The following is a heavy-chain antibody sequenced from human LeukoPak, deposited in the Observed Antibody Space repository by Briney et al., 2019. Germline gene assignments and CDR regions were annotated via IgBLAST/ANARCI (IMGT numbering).Heavy chain of an antibody. J-gene: IGHJ5*02. D-gene: IGHD6-13*01. CDR3: ARPSSRGDLVDP. CDR2: MNPNSGNT. V-gene: IGHV1-8*01. CDR1: GYTFTSYD. Sequence: ASVKVSCKASGYTFTSYDINWVRQATGQGLEWMGWMNPNSGNTGYAQKFQGRVNMPRNTSISTAYMELSSLRSEDTAVYYCARPSSRGDLVDPWGEGTLVTVSS.